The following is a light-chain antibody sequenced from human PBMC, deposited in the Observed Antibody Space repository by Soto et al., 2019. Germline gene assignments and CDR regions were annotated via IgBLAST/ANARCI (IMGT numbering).Light chain of an antibody. CDR2: EVS. Sequence: QSALTQPASVSGSPGQSITISCTGSSNDIGAYKYVSWYQQYPGKAPKLIIFEVSNRPSGVSNRCSGSKSGNTASLTIAGLQAEDEADYHCSSYTTGSTLYVFGGGTKLTVL. J-gene: IGLJ1*01. V-gene: IGLV2-14*01. CDR3: SSYTTGSTLYV. CDR1: SNDIGAYKY.